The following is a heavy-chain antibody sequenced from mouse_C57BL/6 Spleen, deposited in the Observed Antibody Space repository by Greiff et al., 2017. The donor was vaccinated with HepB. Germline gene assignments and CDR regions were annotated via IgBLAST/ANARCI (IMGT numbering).Heavy chain of an antibody. CDR1: GYTFTSYW. CDR3: ARGYYGSSAMDY. CDR2: INPSNGGT. Sequence: QVQLQQSGTELVKPGASVKLSCKASGYTFTSYWMHWVKQRPGQGLEWIGNINPSNGGTNYNEKFKSKATLTVDKSSSTAYMQLSSLTSEDSAVYDCARGYYGSSAMDYWGQGTSVTVSS. V-gene: IGHV1-53*01. D-gene: IGHD1-1*01. J-gene: IGHJ4*01.